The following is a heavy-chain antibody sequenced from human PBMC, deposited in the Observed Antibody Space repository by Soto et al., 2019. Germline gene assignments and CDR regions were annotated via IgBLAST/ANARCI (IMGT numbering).Heavy chain of an antibody. D-gene: IGHD3-10*01. CDR1: GFTFSSYA. CDR3: AKDPSRIWFGRLNYSDY. V-gene: IGHV3-23*01. J-gene: IGHJ4*02. CDR2: ISGSGGST. Sequence: PGGSLRLSCAASGFTFSSYAMSWVRQAPGKGLEWVSAISGSGGSTYYADSVKGRFTISRDNSKNTLYLQMNSLRAEDTAVYYCAKDPSRIWFGRLNYSDYWGQGTLVTVSS.